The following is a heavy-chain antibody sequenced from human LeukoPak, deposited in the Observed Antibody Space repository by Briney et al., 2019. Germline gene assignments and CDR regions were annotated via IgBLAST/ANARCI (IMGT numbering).Heavy chain of an antibody. V-gene: IGHV3-11*01. CDR2: ISSSGSTI. J-gene: IGHJ4*02. CDR1: GYTFSDYY. CDR3: AGGSGYYYVWDFDY. D-gene: IGHD3-22*01. Sequence: GGSLRLSCAASGYTFSDYYMSWIRQAPGKGLEWVSYISSSGSTIYYADSVKGRFTISRDNAKNSLYLQMNSLRAEDTAVYYCAGGSGYYYVWDFDYWGQGTLVTVSS.